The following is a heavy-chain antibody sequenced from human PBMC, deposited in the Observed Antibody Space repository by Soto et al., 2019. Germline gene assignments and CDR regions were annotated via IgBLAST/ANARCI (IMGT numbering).Heavy chain of an antibody. CDR1: GFTFSSYA. Sequence: PGGSLRLSCAASGFTFSSYAMHWVRQAPGKGLEWVAVISYDGSNKYYADSVKGRFTISRDNSKNTLYLQMNSLRAEDTAVYYCAKDPSPYDSSAYYFDYWGQGTLVTVSS. CDR2: ISYDGSNK. D-gene: IGHD3-22*01. V-gene: IGHV3-30-3*01. J-gene: IGHJ4*02. CDR3: AKDPSPYDSSAYYFDY.